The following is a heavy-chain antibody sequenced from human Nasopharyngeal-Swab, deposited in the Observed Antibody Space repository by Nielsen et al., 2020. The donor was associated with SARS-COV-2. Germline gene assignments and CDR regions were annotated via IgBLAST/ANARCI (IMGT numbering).Heavy chain of an antibody. CDR2: FDPEDDET. V-gene: IGHV1-24*01. CDR3: ATVYGDYPLSGLRY. J-gene: IGHJ4*02. CDR1: GYTLTELS. Sequence: ASVKVSCQVSGYTLTELSMHWVRQAPGKGLEWMGGFDPEDDETIYAQKFQGRVTMTEDTSTDTAYMELSSLRSEDTAVYYCATVYGDYPLSGLRYWGQGTLVTVSS. D-gene: IGHD4-17*01.